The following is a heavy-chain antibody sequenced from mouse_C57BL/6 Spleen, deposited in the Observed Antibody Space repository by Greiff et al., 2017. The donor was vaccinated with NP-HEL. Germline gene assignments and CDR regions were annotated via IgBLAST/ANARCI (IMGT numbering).Heavy chain of an antibody. CDR1: GFTFSDYG. CDR2: ISSGSSTI. V-gene: IGHV5-17*01. J-gene: IGHJ3*01. CDR3: ARDRDYGNFAY. Sequence: EVQLVESGGGLVKPGGSLKLSCAASGFTFSDYGMHWVRQAPEKGLEWVAYISSGSSTIYYADTVKGRFTISRDNAKNTLFLQMTSLRSEDTAMYYCARDRDYGNFAYWGQGTLVTVSA. D-gene: IGHD2-1*01.